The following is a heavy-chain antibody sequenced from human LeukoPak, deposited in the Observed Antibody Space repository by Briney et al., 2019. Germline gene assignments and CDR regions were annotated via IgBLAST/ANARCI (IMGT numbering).Heavy chain of an antibody. D-gene: IGHD3/OR15-3a*01. Sequence: GGSLRLSCSASGFIFSSYPMNWVRQAPGKGLEWISYITDTSDTTYYADSVKGRFTISRDNAKNSLYLQMNSLRAEDTAVYYCARGTVYYYYYMDVWGKGTTVTVSS. J-gene: IGHJ6*03. CDR2: ITDTSDTT. CDR3: ARGTVYYYYYMDV. V-gene: IGHV3-48*01. CDR1: GFIFSSYP.